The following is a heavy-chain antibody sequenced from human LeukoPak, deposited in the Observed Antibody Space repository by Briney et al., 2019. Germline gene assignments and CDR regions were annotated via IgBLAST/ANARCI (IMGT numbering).Heavy chain of an antibody. CDR1: GFTFSDYY. CDR3: ARLKARFLEGMDV. V-gene: IGHV3-11*01. D-gene: IGHD3-3*01. CDR2: ISSSGSTI. J-gene: IGHJ6*02. Sequence: GGSLRLSCAASGFTFSDYYMSWIRQAPGKGLEWVSYISSSGSTIYYADSVKGRFTISRDNAKNSLYLQMNSLRAEDTAAYYCARLKARFLEGMDVWGQGTTVTVSS.